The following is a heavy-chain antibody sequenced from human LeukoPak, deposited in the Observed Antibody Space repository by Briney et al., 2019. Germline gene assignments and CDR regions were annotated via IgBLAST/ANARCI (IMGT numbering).Heavy chain of an antibody. Sequence: GGSLRLSCAAPGFTFSSYAMHWVRQAPGKGLEWVTFILYDGSTKDYADSVKGRFTISRDNSKNTLYLQMNSLRAEDTAVYYCAKTGSNFYFFDYWGQGTLVTVSS. CDR3: AKTGSNFYFFDY. D-gene: IGHD6-13*01. V-gene: IGHV3-30*02. CDR1: GFTFSSYA. CDR2: ILYDGSTK. J-gene: IGHJ4*02.